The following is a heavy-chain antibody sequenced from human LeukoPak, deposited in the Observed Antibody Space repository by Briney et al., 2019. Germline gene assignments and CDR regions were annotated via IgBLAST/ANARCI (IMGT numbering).Heavy chain of an antibody. Sequence: SETLSLTCAVYGGSFSGYCWSWIRQPPGKGLEWIGEINHSGSTNYNPSLKSRVTISVDTSKNQFSLKLSSVTAADTAVYYCARGPVSDYWGQGTLVTVSS. CDR1: GGSFSGYC. J-gene: IGHJ4*02. CDR2: INHSGST. CDR3: ARGPVSDY. V-gene: IGHV4-34*01.